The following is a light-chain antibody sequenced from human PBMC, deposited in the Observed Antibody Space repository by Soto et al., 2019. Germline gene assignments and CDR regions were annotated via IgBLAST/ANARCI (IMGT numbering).Light chain of an antibody. J-gene: IGLJ3*02. V-gene: IGLV1-47*01. Sequence: QSVLTQPPSASGTPGQRVTISCSGSSSNIGSNYVYWYQQLPGTAPNLLIYRNNQRPSGVPDRFSGSKSGTSASLAISGLRYEDEADYYCAAWDDSLSGVFGGGTKLTVL. CDR3: AAWDDSLSGV. CDR1: SSNIGSNY. CDR2: RNN.